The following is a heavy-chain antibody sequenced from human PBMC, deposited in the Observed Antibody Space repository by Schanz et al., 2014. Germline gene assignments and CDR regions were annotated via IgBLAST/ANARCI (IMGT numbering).Heavy chain of an antibody. CDR1: GFMFSSYG. CDR2: ISYDGSFK. V-gene: IGHV3-33*08. Sequence: QVQLVDSGGGVVQPGRSLRLSCAASGFMFSSYGMHWVRQAPGKGLEWVGVISYDGSFKNYADSVRGRITMSRDNSKNTLYLQMNSLRAEDTAVYYCLAPDYGMDVWGQGTTVTVSS. CDR3: LAPDYGMDV. J-gene: IGHJ6*02.